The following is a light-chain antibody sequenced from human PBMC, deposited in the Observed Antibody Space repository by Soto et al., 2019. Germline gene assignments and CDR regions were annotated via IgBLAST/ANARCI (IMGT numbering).Light chain of an antibody. Sequence: DIHMTQSASSLSAYVGDRVTIACRASQRISAYLNWYQHKPGKAPRLLIYTASSLQSGVPSRFSGSGSGTDFTLTISSLQTEDFATYYCQQSYNNPLTFGGGTKVDIK. V-gene: IGKV1-39*01. CDR2: TAS. CDR1: QRISAY. J-gene: IGKJ4*01. CDR3: QQSYNNPLT.